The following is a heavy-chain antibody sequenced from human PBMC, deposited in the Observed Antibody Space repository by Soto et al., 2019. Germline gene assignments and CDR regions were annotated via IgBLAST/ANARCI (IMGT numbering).Heavy chain of an antibody. J-gene: IGHJ6*02. CDR1: GGTFSSYA. Sequence: SVKVSCKASGGTFSSYAISWVRQAPGQGLEWMGGIIPIFGTANYAQKFQGRVTITADESTSTAYMELSSLRSEDTAVYYCARGESYGSGSFLSQLYYYYGMDVWGQGTTVTVSS. CDR3: ARGESYGSGSFLSQLYYYYGMDV. CDR2: IIPIFGTA. D-gene: IGHD3-10*01. V-gene: IGHV1-69*13.